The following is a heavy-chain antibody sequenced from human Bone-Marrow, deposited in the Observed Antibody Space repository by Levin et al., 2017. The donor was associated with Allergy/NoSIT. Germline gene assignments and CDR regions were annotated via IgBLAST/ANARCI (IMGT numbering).Heavy chain of an antibody. CDR2: IKQDGSEK. D-gene: IGHD3-22*01. CDR1: GFTFSSYW. Sequence: LSLTCAASGFTFSSYWMSWVRQAPGKGLEWVANIKQDGSEKYYVDSVKGRFTISRDNAKNSLYLQMNSLRAEDTAVYYCARENSSGYYYDSYFDYWGQGTLVTVSS. CDR3: ARENSSGYYYDSYFDY. V-gene: IGHV3-7*01. J-gene: IGHJ4*02.